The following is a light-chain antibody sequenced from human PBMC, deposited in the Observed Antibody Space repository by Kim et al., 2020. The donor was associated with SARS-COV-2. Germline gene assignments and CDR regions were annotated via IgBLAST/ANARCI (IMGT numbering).Light chain of an antibody. Sequence: IVMTQSPATLSVSPGERATLSCRASQSVSSNLAWYQQKPGQAPRLLIYDASTRVTGIPARFSGSGSGTEFTLTISDLQSEDFAVYYCQKYNRWRPSTFGQGTRREIK. CDR1: QSVSSN. V-gene: IGKV3-15*01. CDR2: DAS. CDR3: QKYNRWRPST. J-gene: IGKJ5*01.